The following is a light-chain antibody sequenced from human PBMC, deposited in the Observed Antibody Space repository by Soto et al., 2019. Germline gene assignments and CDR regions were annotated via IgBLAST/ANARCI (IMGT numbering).Light chain of an antibody. CDR2: GST. J-gene: IGLJ2*01. V-gene: IGLV1-40*01. CDR1: SSNIGADYD. Sequence: QSVLTQPPSVSGAPGQRVTISCTGSSSNIGADYDVHWYQQFPGTAPKLLLYGSTNRPSGVPDRFSGSKSGTSASLAIAGLQTEDEADYYCQSYDSSLSAVVFGGGTKLTVL. CDR3: QSYDSSLSAVV.